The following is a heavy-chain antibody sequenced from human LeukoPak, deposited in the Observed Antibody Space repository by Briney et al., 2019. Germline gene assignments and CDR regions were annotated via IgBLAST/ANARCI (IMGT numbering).Heavy chain of an antibody. J-gene: IGHJ4*02. Sequence: SETLSLTCAVCGGSFSGYYWSWIRQPPGKGLEWIGEINHSGSTNYNPSLKSRVTISVDTSKNQFSLKLSSVTAADTAVYYCARGRGYYDSSGYYYWGQGTLVTVSS. CDR2: INHSGST. CDR1: GGSFSGYY. V-gene: IGHV4-34*01. CDR3: ARGRGYYDSSGYYY. D-gene: IGHD3-22*01.